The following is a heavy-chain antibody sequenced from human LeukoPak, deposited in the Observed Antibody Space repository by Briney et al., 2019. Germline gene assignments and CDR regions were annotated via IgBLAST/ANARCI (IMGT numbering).Heavy chain of an antibody. V-gene: IGHV4-59*12. D-gene: IGHD6-19*01. CDR3: ARSLTGYSSGWLFDY. CDR2: IYYSGST. J-gene: IGHJ4*02. Sequence: PSGTLSLTCTVSGGSINNYYWSWIRQPPGKGLEWIGYIYYSGSTNYNPSLKSRVTMSVDTSKNQFSLKLSSVTAADTAVYYCARSLTGYSSGWLFDYWGQGTLVTVSS. CDR1: GGSINNYY.